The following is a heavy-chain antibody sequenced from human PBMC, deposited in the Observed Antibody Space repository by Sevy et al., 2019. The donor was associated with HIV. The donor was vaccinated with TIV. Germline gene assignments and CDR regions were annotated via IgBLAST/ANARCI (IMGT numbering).Heavy chain of an antibody. J-gene: IGHJ4*02. Sequence: GGSLRLSCAGSGFTPSTYGMHWVRQAPGKGLEWVAVIGYDGNNKYYADSVKGRFTISRDNSKNTLFLQMESLRAEDTAVYYCARDPRMYGDYLLAYFDYWGQGALVTVSS. CDR1: GFTPSTYG. CDR2: IGYDGNNK. CDR3: ARDPRMYGDYLLAYFDY. D-gene: IGHD2-8*01. V-gene: IGHV3-33*01.